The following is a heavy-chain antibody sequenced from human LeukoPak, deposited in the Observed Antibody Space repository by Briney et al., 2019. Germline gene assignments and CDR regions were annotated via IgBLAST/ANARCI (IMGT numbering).Heavy chain of an antibody. Sequence: SETLSLTCAVYGGSFSGYCWSWIRQPPGKGLEWIGEINHSGSTNYNPSLKSRVTISVDTSKNQFSLKLSSVTAADTAVYYCASSNTAIVVVPAAMGPFDPWGQGTLVTVSS. CDR3: ASSNTAIVVVPAAMGPFDP. CDR1: GGSFSGYC. J-gene: IGHJ5*02. V-gene: IGHV4-34*01. CDR2: INHSGST. D-gene: IGHD2-2*01.